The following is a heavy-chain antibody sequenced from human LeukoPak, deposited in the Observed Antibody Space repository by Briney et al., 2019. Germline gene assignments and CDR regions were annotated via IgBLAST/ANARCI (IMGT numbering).Heavy chain of an antibody. CDR1: GFTFSNYD. V-gene: IGHV3-23*01. CDR3: AKTAGYFDH. CDR2: VGGSGDIT. J-gene: IGHJ4*02. Sequence: PGGSLRLSCAASGFTFSNYDMTWIRRAPRKGLEWVSAVGGSGDITYYSNSVKGRFTVSRDNSKNTLYLQMSSLRVDDTAVYYCAKTAGYFDHWGQGTLVTVSS.